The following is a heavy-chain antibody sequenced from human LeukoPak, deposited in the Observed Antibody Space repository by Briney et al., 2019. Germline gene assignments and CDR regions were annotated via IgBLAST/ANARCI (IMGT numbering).Heavy chain of an antibody. V-gene: IGHV3-23*01. CDR1: GFTFSSSA. Sequence: GGTLRLSCAASGFTFSSSAMNWVRQAPGKGLEWVSTISGSGDRTYYADSVKGRFTISRDNSKNTLFLQMNSLRAEDTAVYYCAKGYYGSGSYGWFDYWGQGTLVTVSS. CDR2: ISGSGDRT. J-gene: IGHJ4*02. D-gene: IGHD3-10*01. CDR3: AKGYYGSGSYGWFDY.